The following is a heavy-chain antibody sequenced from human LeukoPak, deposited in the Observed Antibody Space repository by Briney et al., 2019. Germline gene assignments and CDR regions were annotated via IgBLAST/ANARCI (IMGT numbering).Heavy chain of an antibody. CDR1: GGFINNFY. Sequence: SETLSLTCIVSGGFINNFYWSWIRQPPGKGLEWIGYVSNSGNTNYNPSFRSRFTISVDTSKNRFSLKLTSVTAADTAAYFCARENYVFDIWGQGTMVTVSS. CDR3: ARENYVFDI. J-gene: IGHJ3*02. CDR2: VSNSGNT. V-gene: IGHV4-59*01.